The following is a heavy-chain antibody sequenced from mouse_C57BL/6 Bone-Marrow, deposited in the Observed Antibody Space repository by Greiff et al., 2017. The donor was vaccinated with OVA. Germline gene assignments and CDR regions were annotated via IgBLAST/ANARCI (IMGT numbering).Heavy chain of an antibody. D-gene: IGHD1-1*02. J-gene: IGHJ4*01. CDR3: AREGDGWDLDD. V-gene: IGHV1-81*01. Sequence: QVQLKQSGAELAKPGASVTLSCKASGYTFTSYCISWVKQSTGQGLEWIGEICPRSGNTYYNEKFKGKATLTADKSSSTAYMELSSRTTEDSAVYLCAREGDGWDLDDWGKGTTVTVSS. CDR1: GYTFTSYC. CDR2: ICPRSGNT.